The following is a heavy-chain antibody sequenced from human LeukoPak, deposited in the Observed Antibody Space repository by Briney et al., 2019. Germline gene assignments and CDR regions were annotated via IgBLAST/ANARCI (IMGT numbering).Heavy chain of an antibody. CDR2: IYPNSGGT. V-gene: IGHV1-2*06. Sequence: ASVKVSCKASGYTFTGYYMHWVRQAPGQGLEWMGRIYPNSGGTNYAQKFQGRVTMTRNTSISTAYMELSRLRSDDTAVYYCARQLPSFIVVVPAADFDYWGQGTLVPVSS. J-gene: IGHJ4*02. CDR1: GYTFTGYY. D-gene: IGHD2-2*01. CDR3: ARQLPSFIVVVPAADFDY.